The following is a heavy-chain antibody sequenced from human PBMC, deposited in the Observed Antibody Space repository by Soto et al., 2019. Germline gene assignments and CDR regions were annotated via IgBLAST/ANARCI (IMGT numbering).Heavy chain of an antibody. V-gene: IGHV1-69*13. CDR2: IIPIFGTA. CDR3: ARDRRYCSGGSCYWYYYYGMDV. CDR1: GGTFSSYA. Sequence: SVKVSCKASGGTFSSYAISWVRQAPGQGLEWMGGIIPIFGTANYAQKFQGRVTITADESTSTAYMELSSLRSEDTAVYYCARDRRYCSGGSCYWYYYYGMDVWGQGTTVTVSS. D-gene: IGHD2-15*01. J-gene: IGHJ6*02.